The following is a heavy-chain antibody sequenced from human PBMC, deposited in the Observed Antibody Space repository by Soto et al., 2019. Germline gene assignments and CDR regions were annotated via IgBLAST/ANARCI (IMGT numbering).Heavy chain of an antibody. Sequence: TSETLSLTCTVSGGSITSYNWNWLRQPPGKALEWIGYVYNSGSTNYNPSLKSRVTISVDTSKNQFSLKVNSVTAADTAVYYCARRAVVAVTGSLDNWLDPWGQGTTVTVSS. J-gene: IGHJ5*02. V-gene: IGHV4-59*01. CDR3: ARRAVVAVTGSLDNWLDP. CDR2: VYNSGST. CDR1: GGSITSYN. D-gene: IGHD2-21*01.